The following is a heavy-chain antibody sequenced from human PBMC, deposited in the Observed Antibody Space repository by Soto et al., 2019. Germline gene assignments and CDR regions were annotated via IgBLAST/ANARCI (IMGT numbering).Heavy chain of an antibody. CDR3: ATDRGPLAGTY. Sequence: EVQLVESGGGLVQPGGSLRLSCAASGFTVSNNYMSWVRQAPGKGLEWVSIIYAGGRTYYADSVKGRFTISRDNSKNTLYLQMNSLRAEDTAVYYCATDRGPLAGTYLGQGTLVTVSS. J-gene: IGHJ4*02. CDR2: IYAGGRT. V-gene: IGHV3-66*01. D-gene: IGHD6-19*01. CDR1: GFTVSNNY.